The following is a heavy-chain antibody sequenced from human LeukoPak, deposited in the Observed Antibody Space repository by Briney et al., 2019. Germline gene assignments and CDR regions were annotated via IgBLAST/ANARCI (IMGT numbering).Heavy chain of an antibody. V-gene: IGHV3-21*06. CDR1: GFTFSSYS. D-gene: IGHD6-25*01. CDR3: ARAAAAADIPYYLDF. CDR2: ISSGSSYI. J-gene: IGHJ4*02. Sequence: GGSLRLSCAASGFTFSSYSINWVRQAPGKGLGWVSSISSGSSYIYFADSMKGRFTISRDNTQNLVYLQMNSLKAEDTAVYFCARAAAAADIPYYLDFWGQGTLVTISS.